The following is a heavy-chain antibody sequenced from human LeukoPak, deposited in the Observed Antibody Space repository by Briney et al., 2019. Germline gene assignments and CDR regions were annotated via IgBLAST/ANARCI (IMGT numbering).Heavy chain of an antibody. CDR1: GLTLSNVW. J-gene: IGHJ3*02. D-gene: IGHD5-18*01. Sequence: GGSLRLSCAVSGLTLSNVWMNWVRQAPGKGLEWVSAISADASSTYYADSVEGRFTISRDNAKNSLYLQMNSLRAEDTAVYYCARGYSYSYAFDIWGQGTMVTVSS. V-gene: IGHV3-21*01. CDR2: ISADASST. CDR3: ARGYSYSYAFDI.